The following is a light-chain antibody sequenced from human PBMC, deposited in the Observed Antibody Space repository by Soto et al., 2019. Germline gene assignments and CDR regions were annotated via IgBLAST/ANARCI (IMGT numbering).Light chain of an antibody. J-gene: IGLJ3*02. CDR1: RSNVGDNA. V-gene: IGLV1-36*01. CDR2: YDD. CDR3: EALDDSLNGWV. Sequence: QPVLTQPPSVSEAPRQRVTISCSGSRSNVGDNAVNWYQQFPGKAPKLLIYYDDLLTSGVSDRFSGSKSGTSASLAISGLQSEDEGDYYCEALDDSLNGWVFGGGTKLTVL.